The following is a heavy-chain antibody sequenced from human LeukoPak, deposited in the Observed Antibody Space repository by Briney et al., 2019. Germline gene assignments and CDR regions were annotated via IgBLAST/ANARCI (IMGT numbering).Heavy chain of an antibody. CDR1: GFPFNKYA. CDR3: VADTAGDLAF. J-gene: IGHJ4*02. D-gene: IGHD3-10*01. Sequence: GRSLRLSCVTSGFPFNKYAFNGVRQAPGGGLEWVSGILANSRAIGYGDSVKGRFTISRDDATNSLYLQMNNLRVEDTALYYCVADTAGDLAFWGQGSLVIVSS. V-gene: IGHV3-9*01. CDR2: ILANSRAI.